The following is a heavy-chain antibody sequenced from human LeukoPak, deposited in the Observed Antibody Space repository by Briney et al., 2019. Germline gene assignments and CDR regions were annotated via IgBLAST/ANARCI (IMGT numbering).Heavy chain of an antibody. Sequence: SETLSLTCTVSGGSISSSSYYWGWIRQPPGTGLEWIGSIYYSGSTYYNPSLKSRVTISVDTPKNQFSLKLSSVTAADTAVYYCARLGGSYFDVWGQGTLVTVSS. V-gene: IGHV4-39*01. J-gene: IGHJ4*02. D-gene: IGHD1-26*01. CDR3: ARLGGSYFDV. CDR1: GGSISSSSYY. CDR2: IYYSGST.